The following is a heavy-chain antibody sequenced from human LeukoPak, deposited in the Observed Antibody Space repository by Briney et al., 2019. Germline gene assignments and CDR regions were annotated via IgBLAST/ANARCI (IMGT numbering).Heavy chain of an antibody. J-gene: IGHJ4*02. V-gene: IGHV3-66*01. CDR3: ARDKYCSGGSCDDY. CDR2: LYSGGGA. CDR1: GFSVNTNY. Sequence: PGGSLRLSCAASGFSVNTNYMTWVRQAPGKGLEWVSVLYSGGGAYYADSVKDRFTISRDYSQNTLLLQMNSLRAEDTAVYYCARDKYCSGGSCDDYWGQGTLVTVSS. D-gene: IGHD2-15*01.